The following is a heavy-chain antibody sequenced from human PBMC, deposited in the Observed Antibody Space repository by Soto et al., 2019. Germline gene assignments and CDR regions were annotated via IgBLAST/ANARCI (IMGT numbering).Heavy chain of an antibody. CDR2: ITGSGSDT. V-gene: IGHV3-23*01. D-gene: IGHD3-10*01. Sequence: EVQLLESGGGLVQPGVSLRLSCAASGFSFNNYAMGWVRQAPGKGLEWVSAITGSGSDTYYLDSVKGRFTISRDNSKNTLFLQMNSLRAEDTAIYYCAKLGSSAWSPHYYFDYWGQGTLVTVSS. CDR3: AKLGSSAWSPHYYFDY. CDR1: GFSFNNYA. J-gene: IGHJ4*02.